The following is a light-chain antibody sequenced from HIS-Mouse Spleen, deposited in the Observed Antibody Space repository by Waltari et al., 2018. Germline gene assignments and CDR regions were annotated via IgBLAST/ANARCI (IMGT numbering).Light chain of an antibody. J-gene: IGLJ1*01. CDR3: CSYAGSYTGV. V-gene: IGLV2-11*01. CDR2: DVS. CDR1: SSDVGGYNY. Sequence: QSALTQPRSVSGSPGQSVTISCTGTSSDVGGYNYVSWYQQHPGKAPHLMIYDVSKRPSGVPDRFSGSKSGNTASLTISGLQAEDEADYYCCSYAGSYTGVFGTGTKVTVL.